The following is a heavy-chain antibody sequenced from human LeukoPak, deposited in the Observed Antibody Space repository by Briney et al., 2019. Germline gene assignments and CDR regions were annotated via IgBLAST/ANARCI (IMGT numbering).Heavy chain of an antibody. V-gene: IGHV3-48*01. Sequence: GGSLRLSCAASGFTFSSYEMNWVRQAPGKGLEWSSYISATSSTIYYADSVKGRFTISRDNAKNSLYLQMNSLRAEDTAVYYCARDTGGRGWFDPWGQGTLVTVSS. CDR3: ARDTGGRGWFDP. J-gene: IGHJ5*02. D-gene: IGHD2-8*02. CDR1: GFTFSSYE. CDR2: ISATSSTI.